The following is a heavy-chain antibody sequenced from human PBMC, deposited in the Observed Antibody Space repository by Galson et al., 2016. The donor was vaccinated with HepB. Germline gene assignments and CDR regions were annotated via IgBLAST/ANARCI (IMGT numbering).Heavy chain of an antibody. CDR2: VFYDERT. CDR3: AREGELLRGFDY. CDR1: GASVSSPTSF. Sequence: SETLSLTCSVSGASVSSPTSFWTWIRQPPGKGLEWIGFVFYDERTGYDPSFKSRVTISLDTSNNQFSLKLRSVTAADTAVYYCAREGELLRGFDYWGQGILITVSS. D-gene: IGHD1-26*01. J-gene: IGHJ4*02. V-gene: IGHV4-61*01.